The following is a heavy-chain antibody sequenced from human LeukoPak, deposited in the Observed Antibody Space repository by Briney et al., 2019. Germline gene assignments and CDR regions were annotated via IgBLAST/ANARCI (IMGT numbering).Heavy chain of an antibody. D-gene: IGHD5-18*01. CDR2: ISTSGIYI. CDR1: GFTFINAW. J-gene: IGHJ4*02. CDR3: ARDLGGYSYGSHFDY. Sequence: GGSLRLSCAASGFTFINAWMSWVRQAPGKGLEWVSSISTSGIYIYYADSLKGRFTISRDNARNSLYLHMNSLRAEDTAVYYCARDLGGYSYGSHFDYWGQGTLVTVSS. V-gene: IGHV3-21*01.